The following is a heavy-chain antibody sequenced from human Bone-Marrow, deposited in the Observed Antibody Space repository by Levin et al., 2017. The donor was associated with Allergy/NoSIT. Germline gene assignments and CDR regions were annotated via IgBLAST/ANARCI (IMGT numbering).Heavy chain of an antibody. CDR3: AKEKGLGKIPYFFDW. V-gene: IGHV3-23*01. D-gene: IGHD2-2*02. CDR1: GFNFKNFA. J-gene: IGHJ4*02. Sequence: SGESLKISCAASGFNFKNFAMSWVRQTPGKGLEWVSAITASGLETFYADSVKGRFTISRDNSKNTLYLQMDSLRAEDTAIYFCAKEKGLGKIPYFFDWWGQGRPVTVSS. CDR2: ITASGLET.